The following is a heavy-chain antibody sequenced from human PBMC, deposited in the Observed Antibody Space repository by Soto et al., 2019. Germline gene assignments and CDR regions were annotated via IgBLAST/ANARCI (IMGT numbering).Heavy chain of an antibody. CDR2: ISGSGGST. D-gene: IGHD4-17*01. CDR1: GFTFSSYA. V-gene: IGHV3-23*01. Sequence: GGSLRLSCAASGFTFSSYAMSWVRQAPGKGLEWVSAISGSGGSTYYADYVKGRFTISRDNSKNTLYLQMNSLRAEYSAVYYCAKSPPRAYGDYLFDYWGQGTLVTVSS. CDR3: AKSPPRAYGDYLFDY. J-gene: IGHJ4*02.